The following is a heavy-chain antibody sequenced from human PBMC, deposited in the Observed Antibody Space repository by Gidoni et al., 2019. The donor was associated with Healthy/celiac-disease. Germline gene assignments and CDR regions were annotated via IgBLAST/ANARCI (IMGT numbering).Heavy chain of an antibody. CDR3: ARDTYDSSGYYYGWFDP. J-gene: IGHJ5*02. D-gene: IGHD3-22*01. Sequence: QVQLQESGPGLVKPSQTLSLTFPVSGGSISSCGYYWSWIRQHPGKGLEWIGYIYYSGSTYYNPSLKSRVTISVDTSKNQFSLKLSSVTAADTAVYYCARDTYDSSGYYYGWFDPWGQGTLVTVSS. V-gene: IGHV4-31*03. CDR2: IYYSGST. CDR1: GGSISSCGYY.